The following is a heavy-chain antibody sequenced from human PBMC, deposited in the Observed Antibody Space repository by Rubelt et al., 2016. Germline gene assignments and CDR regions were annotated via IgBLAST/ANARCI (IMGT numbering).Heavy chain of an antibody. CDR2: ISAYNGNT. D-gene: IGHD6-13*01. Sequence: QVQLVQSGAEVKKPGASVKVSCKASGYTFTSYAMHWVRQAPGQGLEWMGWISAYNGNTNYAQKLQGRLPMTTETSTSTAYMELRSLRSDDTAVYYCARAEKYSKGQYYFDYWGQGTLVTVSS. CDR3: ARAEKYSKGQYYFDY. V-gene: IGHV1-18*01. CDR1: GYTFTSYA. J-gene: IGHJ4*02.